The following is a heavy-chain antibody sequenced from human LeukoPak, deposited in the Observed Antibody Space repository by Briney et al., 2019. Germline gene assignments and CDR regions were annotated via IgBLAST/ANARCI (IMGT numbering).Heavy chain of an antibody. CDR3: AKVVTSSGRIDY. Sequence: QPGGSLRLSCAASGFTFSSYGMHWVRQAPGKGLEWVSAISGSGSSTYYADSVKGRFTISRDNSKNTLYLQMNSLRAEDTAVYYCAKVVTSSGRIDYWGQGTLVTVSS. V-gene: IGHV3-23*01. J-gene: IGHJ4*01. CDR1: GFTFSSYG. D-gene: IGHD6-19*01. CDR2: ISGSGSST.